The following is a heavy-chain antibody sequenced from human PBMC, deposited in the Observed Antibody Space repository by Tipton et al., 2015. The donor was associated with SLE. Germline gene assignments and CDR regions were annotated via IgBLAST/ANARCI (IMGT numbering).Heavy chain of an antibody. J-gene: IGHJ3*02. CDR2: IYPGDSDT. Sequence: ISGKGLEWMGIIYPGDSDTRYSPSFQGQVTISADKSFSTAYLQWSSLKASDTAMYYCAGQERVVDAFDIWGQGTMVTVSS. D-gene: IGHD2-15*01. CDR3: AGQERVVDAFDI. V-gene: IGHV5-51*01.